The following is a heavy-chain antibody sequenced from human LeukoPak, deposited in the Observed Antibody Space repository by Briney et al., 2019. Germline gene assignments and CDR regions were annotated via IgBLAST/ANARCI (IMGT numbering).Heavy chain of an antibody. D-gene: IGHD4-17*01. J-gene: IGHJ4*02. CDR3: TRLDTVTIDRFDY. CDR2: IRSKANNYAT. Sequence: GGSLRLSCAASGFTFSGFDMHRVRQASGKGLEWVGRIRSKANNYATAYAASVKGRFTISRDGSKNTAYLQMNSLKTEDTAVYYCTRLDTVTIDRFDYWGQGTLVTVSS. V-gene: IGHV3-73*01. CDR1: GFTFSGFD.